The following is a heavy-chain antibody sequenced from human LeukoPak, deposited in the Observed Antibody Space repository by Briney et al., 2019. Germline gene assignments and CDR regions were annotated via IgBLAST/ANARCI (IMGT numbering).Heavy chain of an antibody. V-gene: IGHV3-21*01. Sequence: PGGSLRLSCAASGFTFSSYSMNWVRQAPGKGLEWVSSISSSSSYIYYSDSVKRRFTISRDNAKNSLYLQMNSLRAEDTAVYYCAREPMTGIDYWGQGTLVTVSS. CDR3: AREPMTGIDY. D-gene: IGHD1-14*01. CDR1: GFTFSSYS. CDR2: ISSSSSYI. J-gene: IGHJ4*02.